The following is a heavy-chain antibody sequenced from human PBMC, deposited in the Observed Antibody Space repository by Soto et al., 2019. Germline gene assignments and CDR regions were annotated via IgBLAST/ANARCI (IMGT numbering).Heavy chain of an antibody. CDR2: IYYSGST. CDR1: GGSISSSSYY. Sequence: SETLSLTCTVSGGSISSSSYYWGWIRQPPGKGLEWIGSIYYSGSTYYNPSLKSRVPISVDTSKNQFSLKLSSVTAADTAVYYCARPQYYGSGSWFDYWGQGTLVTVSS. CDR3: ARPQYYGSGSWFDY. D-gene: IGHD3-10*01. J-gene: IGHJ4*02. V-gene: IGHV4-39*01.